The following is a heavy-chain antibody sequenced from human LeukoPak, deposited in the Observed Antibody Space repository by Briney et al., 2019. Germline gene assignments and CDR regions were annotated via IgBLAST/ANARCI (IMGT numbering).Heavy chain of an antibody. CDR3: ARQRIAVAGYCYYGMDV. Sequence: GESLKISCKGSGYSFTSYWIGWVRQMPGKGLGWMGIIYPGDSDTRYSPSFQGQVTISADKSISTAYLQWSSLKASDTAMYYCARQRIAVAGYCYYGMDVWGQGTTVTVSS. J-gene: IGHJ6*02. V-gene: IGHV5-51*01. CDR2: IYPGDSDT. D-gene: IGHD6-19*01. CDR1: GYSFTSYW.